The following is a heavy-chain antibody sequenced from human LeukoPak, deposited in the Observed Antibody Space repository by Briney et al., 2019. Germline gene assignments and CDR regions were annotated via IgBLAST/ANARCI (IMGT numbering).Heavy chain of an antibody. CDR3: ATAIVGAHALYYFVF. Sequence: GGSLRLSCAASGFTFSSYGMHWVRQAPGKGLEWVAFIRYDGSNKYYADSVKGRFTISRDNSKNTLYLQMNSLRAEDTAVYYCATAIVGAHALYYFVFWCQGTLVTVSS. CDR2: IRYDGSNK. CDR1: GFTFSSYG. V-gene: IGHV3-30*02. J-gene: IGHJ4*02. D-gene: IGHD1-26*01.